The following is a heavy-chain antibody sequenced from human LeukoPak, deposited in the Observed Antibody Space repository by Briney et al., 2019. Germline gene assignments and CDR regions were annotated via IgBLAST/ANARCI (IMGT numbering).Heavy chain of an antibody. CDR1: GGSISSYY. D-gene: IGHD2-2*01. CDR2: IYYSGST. J-gene: IGHJ4*02. Sequence: SETLSLTCTDSGGSISSYYWSWIRQPPGKGLEWIGYIYYSGSTNYNPSLKSRVTISVDTSKNQFSLKLSSVTAADTAVYYCARTSTSSWDYYFDYWGQGTLVTVSS. V-gene: IGHV4-59*01. CDR3: ARTSTSSWDYYFDY.